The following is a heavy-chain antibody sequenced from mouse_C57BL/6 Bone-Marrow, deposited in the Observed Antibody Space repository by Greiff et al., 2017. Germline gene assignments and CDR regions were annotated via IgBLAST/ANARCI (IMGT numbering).Heavy chain of an antibody. J-gene: IGHJ3*01. CDR1: GFNIKDDY. V-gene: IGHV14-4*01. CDR3: TTPYSNYPAWFAY. CDR2: IDPENGDT. D-gene: IGHD2-5*01. Sequence: VQLQQSGAELVRPGASVKLSCTASGFNIKDDYMHWVKQRPEQGLEWIGWIDPENGDTEYASKFQGKATITADTSSNTAYLQLSSLTSEDTAVYYCTTPYSNYPAWFAYWGQGTLVTVSA.